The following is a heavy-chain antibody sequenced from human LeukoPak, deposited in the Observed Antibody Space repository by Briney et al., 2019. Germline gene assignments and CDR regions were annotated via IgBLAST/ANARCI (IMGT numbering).Heavy chain of an antibody. V-gene: IGHV1-2*06. Sequence: GASVKVSCKASGYTFTGYYMHWVRQAPGQGLEWMGRINPNSGGTNYAQKFQGRVTMTRDTSISTAYMELSRLRSDDTAVYYCARGYYYDSSLLDYWGQGTLVTVSS. CDR1: GYTFTGYY. J-gene: IGHJ4*02. CDR2: INPNSGGT. CDR3: ARGYYYDSSLLDY. D-gene: IGHD3-22*01.